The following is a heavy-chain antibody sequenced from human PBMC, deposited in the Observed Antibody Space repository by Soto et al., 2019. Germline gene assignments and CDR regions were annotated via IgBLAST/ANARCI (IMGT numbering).Heavy chain of an antibody. CDR2: ISYDGSNK. Sequence: GGSLNLSCATARFSFGSYGMHWVNQAPGQGLEWVEVISYDGSNKYYADSVKGRFTISRDNSKNTLYLQMNSLRAEDTAVYYCAKLPVGYSSNYDAFDIWGQGT. D-gene: IGHD6-13*01. CDR3: AKLPVGYSSNYDAFDI. CDR1: RFSFGSYG. J-gene: IGHJ3*02. V-gene: IGHV3-30*18.